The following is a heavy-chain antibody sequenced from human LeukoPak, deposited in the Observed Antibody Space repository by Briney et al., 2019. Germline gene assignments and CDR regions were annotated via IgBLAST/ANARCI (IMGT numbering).Heavy chain of an antibody. D-gene: IGHD6-19*01. CDR2: INPSGGST. CDR1: GYTFTSYY. V-gene: IGHV1-46*01. Sequence: ASVKVSCKASGYTFTSYYMHWVRQAPGQGLEWMGIINPSGGSTSYAQKFQGRVTMTRDTSTSTVYMELSRLRSDDTAVYYCARVAAAFKVAGHFDYWGQGTLVTVSS. CDR3: ARVAAAFKVAGHFDY. J-gene: IGHJ4*02.